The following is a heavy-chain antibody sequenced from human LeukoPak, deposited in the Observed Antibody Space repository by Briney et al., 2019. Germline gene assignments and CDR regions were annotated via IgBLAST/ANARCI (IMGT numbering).Heavy chain of an antibody. V-gene: IGHV4-59*08. J-gene: IGHJ6*02. CDR1: GGSISNYY. D-gene: IGHD1-1*01. CDR2: IYYSGNT. CDR3: ARCSRGTSVGMDV. Sequence: SSETLSLTCSVSGGSISNYYWTRIRQPPGKGLEWIGYIYYSGNTNYNPSLKSRVTISLDTSKNQLSLKLTSVTAADTAVYYCARCSRGTSVGMDVWGQGTTVTVSS.